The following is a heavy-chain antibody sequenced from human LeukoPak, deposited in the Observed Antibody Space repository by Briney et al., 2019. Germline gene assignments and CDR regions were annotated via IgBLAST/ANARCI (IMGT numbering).Heavy chain of an antibody. Sequence: GGSLRLSCAASGFTFSSYAMHWVRQAPGKGLEWVAVISYDGSNKYYADSVKGRFTISRDNSKNTLYLQMNSLRAEDTAVYYCARDLRRAAAGKAGYYYYGMDVWGQGTTVTVSS. V-gene: IGHV3-30-3*01. CDR2: ISYDGSNK. J-gene: IGHJ6*02. CDR3: ARDLRRAAAGKAGYYYYGMDV. D-gene: IGHD6-13*01. CDR1: GFTFSSYA.